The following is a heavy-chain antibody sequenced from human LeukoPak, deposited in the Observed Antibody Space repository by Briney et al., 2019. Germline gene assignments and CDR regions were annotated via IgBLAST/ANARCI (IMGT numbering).Heavy chain of an antibody. V-gene: IGHV4-38-2*02. Sequence: SETLSLTCTASGYSISSGYYWGWIRQPPGKGLEWIGSIYHSGSTYYNPSLKSRVTISVDTSKTQFSLKLSSVTAADTAVYYCARAGLEQWLPHFDYWGQGTLVTVSS. CDR3: ARAGLEQWLPHFDY. D-gene: IGHD6-19*01. J-gene: IGHJ4*02. CDR1: GYSISSGYY. CDR2: IYHSGST.